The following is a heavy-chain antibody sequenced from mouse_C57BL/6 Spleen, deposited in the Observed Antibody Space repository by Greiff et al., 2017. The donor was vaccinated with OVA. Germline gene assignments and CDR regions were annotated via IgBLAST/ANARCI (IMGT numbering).Heavy chain of an antibody. D-gene: IGHD2-1*01. J-gene: IGHJ2*01. V-gene: IGHV1-64*01. Sequence: QVQLQQPGAELVKPGASVKLSCKASGYTFTSYWMHWVKQRPGQGLEWIGMIHPNSGSTNYNEKFKIKATLTVDKSSSTAYMQLSSLTSEDSAVYYCARGGGNYPYFDYWGQGTTLTVSS. CDR2: IHPNSGST. CDR1: GYTFTSYW. CDR3: ARGGGNYPYFDY.